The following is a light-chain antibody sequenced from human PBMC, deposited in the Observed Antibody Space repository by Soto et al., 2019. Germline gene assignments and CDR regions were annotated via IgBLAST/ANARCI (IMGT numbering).Light chain of an antibody. CDR2: DVS. V-gene: IGLV2-8*01. J-gene: IGLJ2*01. CDR3: TSYGGSNNLI. Sequence: QSALTQPPSASGSPGQSVTISCTGTSSDVGGYNYVSWYQQHPGKAPKAMIYDVSKRPSGVPDRFSGSKSGNTASLTVSGLQAEDEDDYYCTSYGGSNNLIFGGGTKLTVL. CDR1: SSDVGGYNY.